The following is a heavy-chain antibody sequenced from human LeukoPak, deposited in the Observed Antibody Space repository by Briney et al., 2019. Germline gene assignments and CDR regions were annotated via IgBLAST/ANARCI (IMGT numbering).Heavy chain of an antibody. CDR1: GGSISSSTYY. J-gene: IGHJ3*02. D-gene: IGHD1-26*01. Sequence: SETLSLTCTVSGGSISSSTYYRGWIRQPPGKGLEWIGSIYYSGNTYYNPSLKSRVTISVDTSKNQFSLKLSSVTAADTAVYYCATPYNGGYHGFDIWGQGTMVTVSS. V-gene: IGHV4-39*01. CDR2: IYYSGNT. CDR3: ATPYNGGYHGFDI.